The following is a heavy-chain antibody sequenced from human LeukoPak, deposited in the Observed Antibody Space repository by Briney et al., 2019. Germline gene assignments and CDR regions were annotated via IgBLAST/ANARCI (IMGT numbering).Heavy chain of an antibody. J-gene: IGHJ3*02. Sequence: GGSLRLSCAASGFTFSSYWMHWVRQATGKGPVWVSRINSDGTGTMYADSVKGRFTISRDSAKNTLYLQMNSLRAEDTAVYYCAKHPAFDIWGQGTMVTVSS. CDR1: GFTFSSYW. CDR2: INSDGTGT. V-gene: IGHV3-74*03. CDR3: AKHPAFDI.